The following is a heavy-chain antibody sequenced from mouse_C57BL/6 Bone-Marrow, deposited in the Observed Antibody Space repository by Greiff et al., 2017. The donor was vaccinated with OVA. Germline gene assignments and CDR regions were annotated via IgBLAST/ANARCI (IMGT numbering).Heavy chain of an antibody. CDR2: ISYDGSN. CDR1: GYSITSGYY. D-gene: IGHD2-1*01. Sequence: EVKLQESGPGLVKPSQSLSLTCSVTGYSITSGYYWNWIRQFPGNKLEWMGYISYDGSNNYNPSLQNRISITRDTPKNQFFLKLNSVTTEDTATYYCARAGNYSWFAYWGQGTLVTVSA. J-gene: IGHJ3*01. V-gene: IGHV3-6*01. CDR3: ARAGNYSWFAY.